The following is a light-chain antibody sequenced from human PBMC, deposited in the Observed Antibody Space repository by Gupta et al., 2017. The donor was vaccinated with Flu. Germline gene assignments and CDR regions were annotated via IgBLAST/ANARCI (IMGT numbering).Light chain of an antibody. CDR2: DSD. CDR3: QQHANGRLI. V-gene: IGKV3-11*01. J-gene: IGKJ4*01. CDR1: QGVGTY. Sequence: GDSATLSCRASQGVGTYLAWYQQKPGQSPRLLIYDSDKRATDIPGRFSGSGSGTDFTLTISSLEPEDFAVYYCQQHANGRLIFGGGTKVELK.